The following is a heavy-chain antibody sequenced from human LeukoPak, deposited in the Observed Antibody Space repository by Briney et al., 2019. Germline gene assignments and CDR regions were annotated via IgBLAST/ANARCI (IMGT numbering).Heavy chain of an antibody. CDR2: INHSGST. CDR1: GGSFSGYY. CDR3: ASYYTGSSWYDY. V-gene: IGHV4-34*01. J-gene: IGHJ4*02. Sequence: PSETLSLTCAVYGGSFSGYYWSWMPQPPGQGLEWIGEINHSGSTNYNTYLKSRVTISVDTSKNQISLKLSSVTAADTAVYYCASYYTGSSWYDYWGQGTLVTVSS. D-gene: IGHD6-13*01.